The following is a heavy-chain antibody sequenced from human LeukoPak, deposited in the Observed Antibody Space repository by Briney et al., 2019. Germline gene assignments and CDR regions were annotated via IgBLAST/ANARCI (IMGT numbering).Heavy chain of an antibody. CDR3: ARGRRDSHSSSWFEYFDY. CDR2: IVVGSGNT. V-gene: IGHV1-58*02. Sequence: SVKVSCKASGFTFTSSAMQWLRQARGQRLEWIGWIVVGSGNTNYAQKFQERVTITRDMSTSTAYMELRSLRSDDTAVYYCARGRRDSHSSSWFEYFDYWGQGTLVTVSS. J-gene: IGHJ4*02. D-gene: IGHD6-13*01. CDR1: GFTFTSSA.